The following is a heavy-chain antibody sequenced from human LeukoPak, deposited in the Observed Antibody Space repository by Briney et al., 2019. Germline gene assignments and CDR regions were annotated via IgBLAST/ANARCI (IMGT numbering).Heavy chain of an antibody. Sequence: PGGSLRLSCAASGFTFSTYWMSWVRQAPGEGLXXXXNIKHDGSEKYYVDSVKGRFTISRGNAKHSRDLQMNSLRAEDTAVYYCARVQTSANYFGMDVWGQGTTVTVSS. CDR1: GFTFSTYW. CDR2: IKHDGSEK. J-gene: IGHJ6*02. V-gene: IGHV3-7*05. CDR3: ARVQTSANYFGMDV. D-gene: IGHD6-25*01.